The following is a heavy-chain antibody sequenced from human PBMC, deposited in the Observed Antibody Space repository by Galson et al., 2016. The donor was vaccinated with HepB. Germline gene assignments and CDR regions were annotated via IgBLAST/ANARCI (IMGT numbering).Heavy chain of an antibody. CDR2: ISNSGGT. CDR3: ARGKREHCGSSSCYPSFYYYYGMDV. D-gene: IGHD2-2*01. V-gene: IGHV4-30-4*01. Sequence: TLSLTCTVSGDSIGSGNYYWSWIRQFPGMGLEWIGYISNSGGTFYNPSLKSRVAMSIDMSKNQVSLRLESVKAADTAVYSCARGKREHCGSSSCYPSFYYYYGMDVWGQGTTVTVSS. J-gene: IGHJ6*02. CDR1: GDSIGSGNYY.